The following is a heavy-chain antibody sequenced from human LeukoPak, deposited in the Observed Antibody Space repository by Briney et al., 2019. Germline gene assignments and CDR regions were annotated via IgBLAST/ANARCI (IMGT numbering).Heavy chain of an antibody. J-gene: IGHJ4*02. CDR2: INHSGST. Sequence: SETLSLTCAVYGGSFSGYYWSWIRQPPGKGLEWIGEINHSGSTNYNPSLKSRVTIPVDTSKNQFSLKQSSVTAADTAVYYCARGANYGSGSYFDYWGQGTLVTVSS. D-gene: IGHD3-10*01. CDR1: GGSFSGYY. CDR3: ARGANYGSGSYFDY. V-gene: IGHV4-34*01.